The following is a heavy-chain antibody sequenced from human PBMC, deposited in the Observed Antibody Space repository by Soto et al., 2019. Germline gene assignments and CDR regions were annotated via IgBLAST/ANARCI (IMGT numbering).Heavy chain of an antibody. CDR1: GYTFTSYG. V-gene: IGHV1-18*04. D-gene: IGHD3-22*01. CDR3: ARDSEYYYDSSGYFSVGGYGMDV. CDR2: ISAYNGNT. Sequence: QVQLVQSGAEVKKPGASVKVSCKASGYTFTSYGISWVRQAPGQGLEWMGWISAYNGNTNYAQKLQGRVTMTTDTPTSTAYMELRSLRSDDTAVYYCARDSEYYYDSSGYFSVGGYGMDVWGQGTTVTVSS. J-gene: IGHJ6*02.